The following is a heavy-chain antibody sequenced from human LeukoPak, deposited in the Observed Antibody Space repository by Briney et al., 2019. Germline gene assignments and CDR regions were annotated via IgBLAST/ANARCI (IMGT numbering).Heavy chain of an antibody. CDR2: INPSGGST. Sequence: ASVKVSCKASGDTFTSYYMHWVRQAPGQGLEWMGIINPSGGSTSYAQKFQGRVTMTRDTSTSTVYMELSSLRSEDTAVYYCARDRTKGIAAAGIDYWGQGTLVTVSS. CDR3: ARDRTKGIAAAGIDY. V-gene: IGHV1-46*01. J-gene: IGHJ4*02. CDR1: GDTFTSYY. D-gene: IGHD6-13*01.